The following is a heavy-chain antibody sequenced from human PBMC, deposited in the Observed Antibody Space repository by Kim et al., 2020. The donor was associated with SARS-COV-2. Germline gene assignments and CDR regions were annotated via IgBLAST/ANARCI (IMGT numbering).Heavy chain of an antibody. CDR1: GFTFDDYA. CDR3: AKDRVYYDSSGYYSSDAFDI. V-gene: IGHV3-9*01. CDR2: IGWNSGSI. Sequence: GGSLRLSCAASGFTFDDYAMHWVRQAPGKGLEWVSGIGWNSGSIGYADSVKGRFTISRDNAKNSLYLQMNSLRAEDTALYYCAKDRVYYDSSGYYSSDAFDIWGQWTMVTVSS. D-gene: IGHD3-22*01. J-gene: IGHJ3*02.